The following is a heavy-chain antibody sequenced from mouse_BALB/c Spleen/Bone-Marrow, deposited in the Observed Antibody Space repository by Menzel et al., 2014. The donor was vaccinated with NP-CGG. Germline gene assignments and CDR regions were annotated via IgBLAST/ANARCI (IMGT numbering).Heavy chain of an antibody. CDR2: IRSKSNSYAT. CDR1: GFTFNTNA. V-gene: IGHV10S3*01. J-gene: IGHJ4*01. Sequence: DVQLVESGGGLVQPKGSLKLSCAASGFTFNTNAMNWVRQAPGKGLEWVARIRSKSNSYATYYADSVKDRFTISRDDSQSILYLQMNNLKTEDTAMYYCVRYRYDGAMDYWGQGTSVTVSS. CDR3: VRYRYDGAMDY. D-gene: IGHD2-14*01.